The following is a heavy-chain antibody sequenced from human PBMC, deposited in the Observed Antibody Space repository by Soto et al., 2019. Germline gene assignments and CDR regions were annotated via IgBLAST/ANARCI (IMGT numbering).Heavy chain of an antibody. CDR1: GASVSNNRDA. CDR3: ARDPPYSASTLDY. J-gene: IGHJ4*02. V-gene: IGHV6-1*01. D-gene: IGHD4-4*01. Sequence: QVELQQSGPGLVRPSQTLSLTCAVSGASVSNNRDAWNLIRQSPSRRLEWLGRTDYRSGWFYNYADSLEGRITINVDTSKNHFSLQLISATPADTAVYYCARDPPYSASTLDYWGQGSLVTVSS. CDR2: TDYRSGWFY.